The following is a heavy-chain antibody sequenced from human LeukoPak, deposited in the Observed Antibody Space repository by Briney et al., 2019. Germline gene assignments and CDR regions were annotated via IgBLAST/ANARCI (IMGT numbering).Heavy chain of an antibody. D-gene: IGHD6-25*01. J-gene: IGHJ4*02. CDR1: GGSISSSSYY. Sequence: SETLSLTCTVSGGSISSSSYYWGWIRQPPGKGLEWIGSIYYSGSTYYNPSLKSRVTISVDTSKNQFSLKLSSVTAADTAVYYCARGAAAADTLDYWGQGTLVTVSS. CDR3: ARGAAAADTLDY. CDR2: IYYSGST. V-gene: IGHV4-39*01.